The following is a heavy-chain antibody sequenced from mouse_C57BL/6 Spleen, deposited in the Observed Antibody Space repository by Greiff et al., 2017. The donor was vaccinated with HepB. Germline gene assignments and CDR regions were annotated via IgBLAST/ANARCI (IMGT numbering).Heavy chain of an antibody. V-gene: IGHV5-9*01. CDR2: ISGGGGNT. Sequence: EVKVEESGGGLVKPGGSLKLSCAASGFTFSSYTMSWVRQTPEKRLEWVATISGGGGNTYYPDSVKGRFTISRDNAKNTLYLQMSSLRSEDTALYYCARRRGGISPFDYWGQGTTLTVSS. D-gene: IGHD1-3*01. CDR3: ARRRGGISPFDY. J-gene: IGHJ2*01. CDR1: GFTFSSYT.